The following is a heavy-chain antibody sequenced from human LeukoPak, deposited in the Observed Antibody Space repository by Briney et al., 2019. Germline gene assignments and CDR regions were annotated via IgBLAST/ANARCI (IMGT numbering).Heavy chain of an antibody. CDR2: IWYDGSSK. V-gene: IGHV3-33*01. CDR1: GFSFSAYG. CDR3: ARSQSSSLIDY. J-gene: IGHJ4*02. Sequence: GGSLRLSCAASGFSFSAYGVHWVRQAPGKGLEWVAVIWYDGSSKDYADSVKGRFTFSRDNSKNTLYLQMNSLTVEDMAVYYCARSQSSSLIDYWGQGTLVTVSS. D-gene: IGHD6-13*01.